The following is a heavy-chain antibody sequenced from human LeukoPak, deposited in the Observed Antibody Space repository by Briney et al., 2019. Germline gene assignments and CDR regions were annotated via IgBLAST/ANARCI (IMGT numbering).Heavy chain of an antibody. J-gene: IGHJ4*02. CDR2: INHSGST. Sequence: SETLSLTCAVYGGSFSGYYWSWIRQPPGKGLEWIGEINHSGSTNYNPSLKSRVTISVDTSKNQFSLKLSFVTAADTAVYYCARARGGYCSGGSCPFDYWGQGTLVTVSS. V-gene: IGHV4-34*01. CDR1: GGSFSGYY. D-gene: IGHD2-15*01. CDR3: ARARGGYCSGGSCPFDY.